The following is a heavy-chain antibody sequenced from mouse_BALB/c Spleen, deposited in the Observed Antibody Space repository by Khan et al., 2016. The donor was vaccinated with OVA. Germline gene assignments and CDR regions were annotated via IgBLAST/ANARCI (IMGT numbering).Heavy chain of an antibody. CDR2: ISSGGTP. CDR1: GFTFSSYV. V-gene: IGHV5-6-5*01. J-gene: IGHJ2*01. CDR3: TRGAYRYDKYYFDY. Sequence: EVELVESGGGLVKPGGSLKLSCSASGFTFSSYVMSWVRQTPEKRLAWVASISSGGTPYYPDSVKGRFTIPRDNSMNILYLQMSSLKSEDTAIYYCTRGAYRYDKYYFDYWGQGTTLTVSS. D-gene: IGHD2-14*01.